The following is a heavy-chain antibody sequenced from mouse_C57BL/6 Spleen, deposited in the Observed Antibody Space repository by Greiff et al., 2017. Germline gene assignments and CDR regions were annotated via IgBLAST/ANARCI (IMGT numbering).Heavy chain of an antibody. CDR3: AREDYYGSSDY. J-gene: IGHJ2*01. CDR1: GYAFSSSW. D-gene: IGHD1-1*01. V-gene: IGHV1-82*01. CDR2: IYPGDGDT. Sequence: VKLMESGPELVKPGASVKISCKASGYAFSSSWMNWVKQRPGKGLEWIGRIYPGDGDTNYNGKFKGKATLTADKSSSTAYMQLSSLTSEDSAVYFCAREDYYGSSDYWGQGTTLTVSS.